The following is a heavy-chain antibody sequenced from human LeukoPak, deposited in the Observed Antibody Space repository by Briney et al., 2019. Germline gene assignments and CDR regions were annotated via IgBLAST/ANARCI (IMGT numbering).Heavy chain of an antibody. Sequence: PGGSLRLSCAASGFTFSSYAMSWVRQAPGKGLEWVSAISGSGGSTYCADSVKGRFTISRDNSKNTLYLQMNSLRAEDTAVYYCAKSLLGEIHHQELDYWGQGTLVTVSS. CDR1: GFTFSSYA. J-gene: IGHJ4*02. CDR3: AKSLLGEIHHQELDY. D-gene: IGHD3-16*01. CDR2: ISGSGGST. V-gene: IGHV3-23*01.